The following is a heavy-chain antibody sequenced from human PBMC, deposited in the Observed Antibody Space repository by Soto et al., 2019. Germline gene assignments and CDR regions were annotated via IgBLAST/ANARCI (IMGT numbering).Heavy chain of an antibody. V-gene: IGHV3-48*03. CDR3: ARMGCSGGSCYYNYDYGTDV. CDR2: ISSSGSTI. D-gene: IGHD2-15*01. J-gene: IGHJ6*02. Sequence: PGGSLRLSCAASGFTFSSYEMNWVRQAPGKGLEWVSYISSSGSTIYYADSVKGRFTISRDNAKNSLYLQMNSLRAEDTAVYYCARMGCSGGSCYYNYDYGTDVWGPGTTVNVSS. CDR1: GFTFSSYE.